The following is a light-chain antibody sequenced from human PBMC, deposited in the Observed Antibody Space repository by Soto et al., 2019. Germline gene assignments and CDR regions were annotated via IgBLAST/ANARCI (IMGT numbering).Light chain of an antibody. CDR2: EAT. V-gene: IGLV2-23*01. CDR3: CSYAGSSTFV. J-gene: IGLJ1*01. CDR1: SSYFGTYNL. Sequence: QSVLTPPASVSGSPGQSITISCTGTSSYFGTYNLVSWYQHHPGKAPKLLIYEATKRPPGVSDRFSGSKSGYTASLTISGLQAEDGADYYCCSYAGSSTFVFESGTKVTVL.